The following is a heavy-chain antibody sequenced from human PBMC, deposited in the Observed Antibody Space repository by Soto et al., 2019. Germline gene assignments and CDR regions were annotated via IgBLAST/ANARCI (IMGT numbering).Heavy chain of an antibody. J-gene: IGHJ4*02. D-gene: IGHD3-10*01. CDR2: IYHSGST. CDR3: ARRTITMVRGVEIDY. CDR1: GGSISSSNW. Sequence: SETLSLTCAVSGGSISSSNWWSWVRQPPGKGLEWIGEIYHSGSTNYNPSLKSRVTISVDKSKNQFSLKLSSVTAADTAVYYCARRTITMVRGVEIDYWGQGTLVTVSS. V-gene: IGHV4-4*02.